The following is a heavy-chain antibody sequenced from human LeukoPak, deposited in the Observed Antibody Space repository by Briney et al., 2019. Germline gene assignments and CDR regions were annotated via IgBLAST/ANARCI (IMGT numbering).Heavy chain of an antibody. CDR2: IWSDGSSE. V-gene: IGHV3-33*06. J-gene: IGHJ4*02. CDR1: GFTFSSYG. Sequence: PGGSLRLSCTASGFTFSSYGMHWVRQAPGKGLEWVAMIWSDGSSEQYADSVKGRFTISRDNSKNTLYLQMNSLRAEDTAIYYCAKTGGYYSIHYYYFDYWGQGTLVTVSS. CDR3: AKTGGYYSIHYYYFDY. D-gene: IGHD3-22*01.